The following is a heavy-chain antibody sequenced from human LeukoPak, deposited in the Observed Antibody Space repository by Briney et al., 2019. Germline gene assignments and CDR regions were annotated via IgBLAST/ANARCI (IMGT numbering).Heavy chain of an antibody. J-gene: IGHJ4*02. CDR2: INPSGGST. V-gene: IGHV1-46*01. Sequence: ASVKVSCKAFGYSFTGYQMHWVRQAPGQGLEWMGIINPSGGSTSYAQKFQGRVTMARDMSTSTVYMELSSLRSEDTAVYYCARDPWELPPMGFDYWGEGTLVTVSS. CDR3: ARDPWELPPMGFDY. D-gene: IGHD1-26*01. CDR1: GYSFTGYQ.